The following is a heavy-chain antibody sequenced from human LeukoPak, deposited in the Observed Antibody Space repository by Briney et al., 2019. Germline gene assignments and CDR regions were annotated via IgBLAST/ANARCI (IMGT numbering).Heavy chain of an antibody. CDR1: GDSINSLDL. J-gene: IGHJ5*02. D-gene: IGHD3-10*01. CDR3: ARHYGP. V-gene: IGHV4-39*01. CDR2: IYDSGST. Sequence: SETLSLTCTVSGDSINSLDLWSWVRQPPGKGLEWIGSIYDSGSTYYNPSLKSRVTISVDTSKNQFSLKLNSVTAADTAVYYCARHYGPWGQGTLVTVSS.